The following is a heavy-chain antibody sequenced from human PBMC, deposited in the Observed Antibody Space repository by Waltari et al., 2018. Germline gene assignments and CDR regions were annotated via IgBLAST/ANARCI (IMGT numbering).Heavy chain of an antibody. Sequence: QVQLVQSGAEVKKPGSSVKVSCKASGGTFSSYAISWVRQAPGQGLEWMGGIVPISGTANYAQKCQGMVTITADESTSTAYMELSSLRSEDTAVYYCAREVSYCGGDCYMNNWFDPWGQGTLVTVSS. CDR3: AREVSYCGGDCYMNNWFDP. V-gene: IGHV1-69*01. D-gene: IGHD2-21*02. CDR1: GGTFSSYA. J-gene: IGHJ5*02. CDR2: IVPISGTA.